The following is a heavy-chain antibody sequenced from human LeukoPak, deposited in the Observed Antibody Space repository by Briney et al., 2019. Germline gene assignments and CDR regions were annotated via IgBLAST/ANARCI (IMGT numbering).Heavy chain of an antibody. D-gene: IGHD3-10*01. V-gene: IGHV5-51*01. CDR3: ARQSIGYYGSGSPPDY. CDR2: IYPGDSDT. Sequence: GASLQISCQGSGSSFTSYWIGWVRQVPGKGLEWMGIIYPGDSDTRYSPSFQGQVTISADKSISTAYLQWSSLKASDTAMYYCARQSIGYYGSGSPPDYWGQGTLVTVSS. CDR1: GSSFTSYW. J-gene: IGHJ4*02.